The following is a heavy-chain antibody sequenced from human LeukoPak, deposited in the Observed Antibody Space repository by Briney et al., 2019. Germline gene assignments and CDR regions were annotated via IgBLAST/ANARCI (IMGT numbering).Heavy chain of an antibody. CDR3: ARHDRITMVREVDGMDV. D-gene: IGHD3-10*01. CDR1: GYSFTSHW. Sequence: GEPLKISCQGPGYSFTSHWIGWVRQLHGKGLEWMGIIYPGVSDTRYSPSVQCQVTISSDKSISTAYLQWSSLKASDTAMYYCARHDRITMVREVDGMDVWGKGTTVTVSS. CDR2: IYPGVSDT. J-gene: IGHJ6*04. V-gene: IGHV5-51*01.